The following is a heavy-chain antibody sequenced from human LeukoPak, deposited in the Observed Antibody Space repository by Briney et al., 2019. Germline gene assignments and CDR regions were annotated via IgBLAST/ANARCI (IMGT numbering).Heavy chain of an antibody. CDR3: TTGPAAAGEDF. CDR2: VRSETDGGTS. CDR1: GFTFNRAW. D-gene: IGHD6-13*01. V-gene: IGHV3-15*01. J-gene: IGHJ4*02. Sequence: GGSLRLSCAASGFTFNRAWMAWVRQAPWKGLEWVGRVRSETDGGTSDYAAPVKGRFTISRDDSKNMSFLQMNNLNTEDTAVYYCTTGPAAAGEDFWGQGTLVTVSS.